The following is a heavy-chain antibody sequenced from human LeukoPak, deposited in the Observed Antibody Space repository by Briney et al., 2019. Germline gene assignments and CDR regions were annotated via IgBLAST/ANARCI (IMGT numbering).Heavy chain of an antibody. D-gene: IGHD6-13*01. Sequence: ASVKVSFKASGYTFTSYYMHWVRQAPGQGLEWMGIISPSGGSTSYAQKFQGRVTMTRDMSTSTVYMELSSLRSEDLAVYYCARTGYSSSWYRWFDPWGQGTLVTVSS. CDR1: GYTFTSYY. CDR2: ISPSGGST. V-gene: IGHV1-46*01. J-gene: IGHJ5*02. CDR3: ARTGYSSSWYRWFDP.